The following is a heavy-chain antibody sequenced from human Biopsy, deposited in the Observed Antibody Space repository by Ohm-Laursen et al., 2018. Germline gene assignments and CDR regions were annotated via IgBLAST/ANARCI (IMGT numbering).Heavy chain of an antibody. V-gene: IGHV3-21*01. J-gene: IGHJ4*02. CDR2: INPSRSSM. D-gene: IGHD7-27*01. CDR3: ARDPNWGSGY. Sequence: SLRLSCAASGFTFTNYDMTWFRQAPGKGLEWVPTINPSRSSMSYADSVKGRFTISTDNSNNSLYLQMNSLKAEDTVVYYCARDPNWGSGYWGQGTLVTVSS. CDR1: GFTFTNYD.